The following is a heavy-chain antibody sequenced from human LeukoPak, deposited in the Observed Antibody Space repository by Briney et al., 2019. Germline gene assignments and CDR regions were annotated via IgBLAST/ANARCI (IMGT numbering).Heavy chain of an antibody. V-gene: IGHV3-21*01. Sequence: PGGSLRLSCAASGFTFSNYTMNRVRQAPGRGLEWVSCISSSSSYIYYADSVKGRFTISRDNAKNSLYLQMNSLRVEDTAVYYCASGADYYFYMDVWAKGTTVTISS. CDR3: ASGADYYFYMDV. D-gene: IGHD3-16*01. J-gene: IGHJ6*03. CDR2: ISSSSSYI. CDR1: GFTFSNYT.